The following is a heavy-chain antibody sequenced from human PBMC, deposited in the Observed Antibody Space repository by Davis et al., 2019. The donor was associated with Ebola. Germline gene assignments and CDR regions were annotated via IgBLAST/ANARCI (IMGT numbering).Heavy chain of an antibody. Sequence: GESLKISCAASGFTFSAYSMNWVRQAPGKGLEWVSYISDSSTTIYYADSVKGRFTISRDNAKNSLYLQMNSLRAEDTAVYYCARGDFYYGSSWAWFDPWGQGTLVTVSS. CDR1: GFTFSAYS. CDR2: ISDSSTTI. V-gene: IGHV3-48*04. CDR3: ARGDFYYGSSWAWFDP. J-gene: IGHJ5*02. D-gene: IGHD3-10*01.